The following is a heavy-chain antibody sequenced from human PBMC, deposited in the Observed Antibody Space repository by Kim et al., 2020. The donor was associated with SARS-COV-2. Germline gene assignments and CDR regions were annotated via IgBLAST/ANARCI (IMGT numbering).Heavy chain of an antibody. D-gene: IGHD2-2*01. Sequence: SETLSLTCTVSGGSISSSSYYWGWIRQPPGKGLEWIGSIYYSGSTYYNPSLKSRVTISVDTSKNQFSLKLSSVTAADTAVYYCARLSVGRVVPAAMYYYYGMDVWGQGTTLTVSS. CDR3: ARLSVGRVVPAAMYYYYGMDV. V-gene: IGHV4-39*01. J-gene: IGHJ6*02. CDR1: GGSISSSSYY. CDR2: IYYSGST.